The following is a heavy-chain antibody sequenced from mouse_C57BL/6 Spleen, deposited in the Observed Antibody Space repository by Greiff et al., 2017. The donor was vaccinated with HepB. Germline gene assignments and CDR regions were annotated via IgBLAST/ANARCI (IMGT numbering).Heavy chain of an antibody. J-gene: IGHJ2*01. CDR3: AKGHYYGSRDFDY. Sequence: QVQLKQPGAELVMPGASVKLSCKASGYTFTSYWMHWVKQRPGQGLEWIGEIDPSDSYTNYNQKFKGKSTLTVDKSSSTAYMQLSSLTSEDSAVYYCAKGHYYGSRDFDYWGQGTTLTVSS. V-gene: IGHV1-69*01. CDR2: IDPSDSYT. D-gene: IGHD1-1*01. CDR1: GYTFTSYW.